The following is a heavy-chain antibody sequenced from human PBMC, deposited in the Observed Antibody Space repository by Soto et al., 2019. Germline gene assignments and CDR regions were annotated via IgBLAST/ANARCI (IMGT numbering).Heavy chain of an antibody. CDR2: LWHDGSKT. Sequence: QVQLVESGGGVVQPGGSLRISCAASGFPFSNYGMHWVRQSPGNGLEWVAVLWHDGSKTYYADSVRGRFTISRDISKNTLYLEMSSLKVEDTAVYYCARDLSSVTYTFAFRGQGTLVIVSS. D-gene: IGHD3-22*01. CDR1: GFPFSNYG. J-gene: IGHJ4*02. CDR3: ARDLSSVTYTFAF. V-gene: IGHV3-33*01.